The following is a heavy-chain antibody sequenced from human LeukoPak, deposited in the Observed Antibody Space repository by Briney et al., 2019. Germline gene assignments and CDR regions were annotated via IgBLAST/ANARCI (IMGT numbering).Heavy chain of an antibody. CDR3: AKPSSGWYDAFGI. Sequence: SETLSLTCTVSGGSISSYYWSWIRQPPRKGLEWIGYIYYSGSTNYNPSLKSRVTISVDTSKNQFSLKLSSVTAADTAVYYCAKPSSGWYDAFGIWGQGTMVTVPS. V-gene: IGHV4-59*08. CDR2: IYYSGST. CDR1: GGSISSYY. D-gene: IGHD6-19*01. J-gene: IGHJ3*02.